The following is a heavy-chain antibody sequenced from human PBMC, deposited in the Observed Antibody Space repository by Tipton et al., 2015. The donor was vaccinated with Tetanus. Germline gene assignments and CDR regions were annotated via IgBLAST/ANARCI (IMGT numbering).Heavy chain of an antibody. CDR1: GFTFSSYA. Sequence: SLRLSCAASGFTFSSYAMSWVRQAPGKGLEWVSAISGSGGSTYYADSVKGRFTISRDNSKNTLYLQMNSLRAEDTAVYYCAKDRGRVVRHYYYGMDVWGQGTTVTVSS. J-gene: IGHJ6*02. D-gene: IGHD2-2*01. CDR2: ISGSGGST. V-gene: IGHV3-23*01. CDR3: AKDRGRVVRHYYYGMDV.